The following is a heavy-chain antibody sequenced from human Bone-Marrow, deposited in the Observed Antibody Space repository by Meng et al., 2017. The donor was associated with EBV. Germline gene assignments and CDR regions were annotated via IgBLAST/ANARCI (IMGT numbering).Heavy chain of an antibody. J-gene: IGHJ4*02. Sequence: VPLPGRCPGLVEPAGALSLTCAVSGASIDSSDWWTWVRQAPGKGLEWIGEIHHSGTTNCNPSLESRVTISIDKSDNQFSLKLTSVTAADTAVYYCARGLGGHYPTMEYWGQGTLVTVSS. CDR1: GASIDSSDW. V-gene: IGHV4-4*02. D-gene: IGHD3-22*01. CDR3: ARGLGGHYPTMEY. CDR2: IHHSGTT.